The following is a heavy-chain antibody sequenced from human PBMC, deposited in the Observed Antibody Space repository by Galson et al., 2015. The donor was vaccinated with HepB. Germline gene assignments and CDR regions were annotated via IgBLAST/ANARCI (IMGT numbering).Heavy chain of an antibody. V-gene: IGHV3-9*01. D-gene: IGHD6-13*01. CDR1: GFKFDDYA. CDR3: GHGPGAATGKGYIQQ. J-gene: IGHJ1*01. Sequence: ALRLSGAASGFKFDDYAMHWVRQAPGRGLEWVSGISWNSGNIEHADSVKGRCTISRDNAKHSLYLQMHSLTTEDTALYYCGHGPGAATGKGYIQQWGQGTLVIVSS. CDR2: ISWNSGNI.